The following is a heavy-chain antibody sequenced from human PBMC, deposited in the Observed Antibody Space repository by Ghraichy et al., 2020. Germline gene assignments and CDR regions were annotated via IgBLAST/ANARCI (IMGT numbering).Heavy chain of an antibody. CDR2: ISGSGGST. J-gene: IGHJ4*02. CDR1: GFTFSSYD. Sequence: LSLTCAASGFTFSSYDMCWVRQAPGKGLEWVSAISGSGGSTYYADSVKGRFTISRDNSKNTLYLQMNSLRAEDTAVYYCAIQYPGSNYVMDYWGQGTLVTVAS. D-gene: IGHD4-11*01. CDR3: AIQYPGSNYVMDY. V-gene: IGHV3-23*01.